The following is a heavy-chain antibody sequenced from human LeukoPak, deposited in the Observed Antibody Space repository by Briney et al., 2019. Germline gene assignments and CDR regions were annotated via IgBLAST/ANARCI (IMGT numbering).Heavy chain of an antibody. V-gene: IGHV4-34*01. CDR3: ARLFAVQMTTVVTPGFDY. D-gene: IGHD4-23*01. CDR1: GGSFSGYY. Sequence: PSETLSLTCAVYGGSFSGYYWSWIRQPPGKGLEWIGEINHSGSTNYNPSLKSRVTISVDTSKNQFSLKLSSVTAADTAVYYCARLFAVQMTTVVTPGFDYWGQGTLVTVSS. J-gene: IGHJ4*02. CDR2: INHSGST.